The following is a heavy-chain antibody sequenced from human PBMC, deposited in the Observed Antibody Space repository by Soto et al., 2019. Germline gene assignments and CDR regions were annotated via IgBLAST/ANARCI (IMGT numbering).Heavy chain of an antibody. J-gene: IGHJ4*02. CDR3: ARAHVAYYYDSSGYYYLDY. V-gene: IGHV3-33*01. Sequence: VQLVESGGGVVQPGRSLRLSCAACGFTFSSYGMHWVRQAPGKGQEWVAVIWYDGSNKYYADSVKGRFTISRDNSKNTLYLQMNSLRAEDTAVYYCARAHVAYYYDSSGYYYLDYWGQGTLVTVSS. D-gene: IGHD3-22*01. CDR1: GFTFSSYG. CDR2: IWYDGSNK.